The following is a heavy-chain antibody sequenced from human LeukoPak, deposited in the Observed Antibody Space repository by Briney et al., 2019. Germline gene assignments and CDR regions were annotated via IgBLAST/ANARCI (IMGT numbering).Heavy chain of an antibody. CDR2: INPIFGTA. CDR1: GGTFSIYA. CDR3: ARDRRFGIETDFDY. J-gene: IGHJ4*02. V-gene: IGHV1-69*01. Sequence: SVKVSCKASGGTFSIYAISWVRQAPGQGLEWMGGINPIFGTANYAQKFQGRVTITADESTSTAYMELSSLRSEDTAVYYCARDRRFGIETDFDYWGQGTLVTVSS. D-gene: IGHD3-3*01.